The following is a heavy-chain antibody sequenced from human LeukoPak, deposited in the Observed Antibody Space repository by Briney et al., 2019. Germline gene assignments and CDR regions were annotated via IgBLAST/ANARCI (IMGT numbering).Heavy chain of an antibody. J-gene: IGHJ4*02. Sequence: GGSLRLSCAASGFTFSSYGMHWVRQAPGKGLEWVSSISSSSSYIYYADSVKGRFTISRDNAKNSLYLQMNSLRAEDTAVYYCARSGNKAKGIVVVPASDYWGQGTLVTVSS. V-gene: IGHV3-21*01. D-gene: IGHD2-2*01. CDR2: ISSSSSYI. CDR1: GFTFSSYG. CDR3: ARSGNKAKGIVVVPASDY.